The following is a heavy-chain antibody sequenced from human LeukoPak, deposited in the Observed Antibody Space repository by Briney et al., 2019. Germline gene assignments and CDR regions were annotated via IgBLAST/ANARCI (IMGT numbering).Heavy chain of an antibody. V-gene: IGHV4-59*01. J-gene: IGHJ5*02. Sequence: SETLSLTCTVSGGSISGYYWNWIRQPPGKGLEWIGYMFYSGSTSYSPSLKSRVTISLDTSKNQFSLKVTSVTAADTAMYYCARSQTGYTGSYGLFDPWGQGTLVTVSS. CDR2: MFYSGST. CDR1: GGSISGYY. CDR3: ARSQTGYTGSYGLFDP. D-gene: IGHD1-26*01.